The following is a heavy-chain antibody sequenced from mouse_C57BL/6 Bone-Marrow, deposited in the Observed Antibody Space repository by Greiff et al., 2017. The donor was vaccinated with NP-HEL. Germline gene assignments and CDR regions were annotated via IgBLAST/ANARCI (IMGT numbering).Heavy chain of an antibody. Sequence: EVNLVESGGGLVQSGRSLRLSCATSGFTFSDFYMEWVRQAPGKGLEWIAASRNKANDYTTEYSASVKGRFIVSRDTSQSILYLQMNALRAEDTAIYYCARDAGDLLREWYFDVWGTGTTVTVSS. V-gene: IGHV7-1*01. J-gene: IGHJ1*03. CDR1: GFTFSDFY. D-gene: IGHD1-1*01. CDR2: SRNKANDYTT. CDR3: ARDAGDLLREWYFDV.